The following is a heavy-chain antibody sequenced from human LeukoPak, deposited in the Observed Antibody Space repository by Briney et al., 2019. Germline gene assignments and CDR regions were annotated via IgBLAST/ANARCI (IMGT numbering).Heavy chain of an antibody. D-gene: IGHD4-17*01. Sequence: GGSLRLSSAASGFTFSSYWMHWVRQAPGKGLVWVSHINGDGSTTSYADSVKGRFTISRDNAKNSLYLQMNSLRAEDTAVYYCARESYRATTGYFDYWGQGTLVTVSS. CDR1: GFTFSSYW. V-gene: IGHV3-74*01. J-gene: IGHJ4*02. CDR2: INGDGSTT. CDR3: ARESYRATTGYFDY.